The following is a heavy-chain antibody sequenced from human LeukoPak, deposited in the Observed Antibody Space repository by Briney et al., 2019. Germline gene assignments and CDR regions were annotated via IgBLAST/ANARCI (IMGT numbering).Heavy chain of an antibody. CDR3: ARSDVLRFLEWSWNWFDP. CDR2: IYYSGST. Sequence: SETLSLTCTVSGGSISSGDYYWSWIRQPPGKGLEWIGYIYYSGSTNYNPSLKSRVTISVDTSKNQFSLKLSSVTAADTAVYYCARSDVLRFLEWSWNWFDPWGQGTLVTVSS. J-gene: IGHJ5*02. V-gene: IGHV4-61*08. CDR1: GGSISSGDYY. D-gene: IGHD3-3*01.